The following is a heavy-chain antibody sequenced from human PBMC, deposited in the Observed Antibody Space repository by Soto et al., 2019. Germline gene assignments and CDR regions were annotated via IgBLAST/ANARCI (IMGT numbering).Heavy chain of an antibody. CDR3: AKGAPGRWTGWTYVGQFEP. CDR1: GYTFSSYH. CDR2: LNPDSGDT. V-gene: IGHV1-8*01. J-gene: IGHJ5*02. D-gene: IGHD3-9*01. Sequence: AAVKVSCKSSGYTFSSYHINWVRQATGQGLEWMGWLNPDSGDTGYSQKFRGRVTMTRNTSISTAYMEVSSLRFEDTAAYYCAKGAPGRWTGWTYVGQFEPWGHGTPVTVSS.